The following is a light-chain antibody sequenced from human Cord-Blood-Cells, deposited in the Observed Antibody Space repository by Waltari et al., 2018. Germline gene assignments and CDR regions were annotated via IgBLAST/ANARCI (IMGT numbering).Light chain of an antibody. CDR3: QQSYSTPYT. CDR1: QRISSY. V-gene: IGKV1-39*01. J-gene: IGKJ2*01. CDR2: AAS. Sequence: DIQMTQSPSSLSASVGDRVTITCRASQRISSYLNWYQKKPGEAPKLLIYAASSLQSGVPSRFSGSGSGTDFTLTISSLQPEDFATYYCQQSYSTPYTFGQGTKLEIK.